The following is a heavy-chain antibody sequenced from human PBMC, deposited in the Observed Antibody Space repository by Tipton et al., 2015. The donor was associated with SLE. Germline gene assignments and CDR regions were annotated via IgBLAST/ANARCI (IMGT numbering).Heavy chain of an antibody. CDR2: INSDGSST. V-gene: IGHV3-74*01. J-gene: IGHJ4*02. D-gene: IGHD5-12*01. CDR3: AKDIGNSGYLFDY. Sequence: SLRLSCAASGFTFSSHWMHWVRQVPGKGLVWVSLINSDGSSTNYADSVKGRFTISRDNAKNSLYLQINSLRPEDTALYYCAKDIGNSGYLFDYWGQGALVTVSS. CDR1: GFTFSSHW.